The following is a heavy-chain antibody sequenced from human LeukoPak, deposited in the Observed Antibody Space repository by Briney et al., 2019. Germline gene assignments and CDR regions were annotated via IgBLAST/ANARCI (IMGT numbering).Heavy chain of an antibody. D-gene: IGHD6-13*01. CDR3: TTFLASVQQLVDGHSGPIVDC. CDR2: IKSKTNSTTP. Sequence: SPGRSLRLACAASGFTFSNAWARWVRHPPGKWLELLGCIKSKTNSTTPAYAAPVKGRFTISRDDSTNTLYLQMNSLKPEDTAVYYCTTFLASVQQLVDGHSGPIVDCWGQGTLVTVSS. V-gene: IGHV3-15*01. CDR1: GFTFSNAW. J-gene: IGHJ4*02.